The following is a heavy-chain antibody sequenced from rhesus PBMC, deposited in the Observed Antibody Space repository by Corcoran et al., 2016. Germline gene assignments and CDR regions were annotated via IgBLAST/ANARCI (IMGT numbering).Heavy chain of an antibody. CDR2: VDPEDCEA. CDR3: ATWTGDSSGSGGSDY. D-gene: IGHD6-13*01. Sequence: EVQLVQSGAEVKKPGASVKISGKASGYTFTDYYLHWVRQAPGKGLEWIGRVDPEDCEAIHAQKFQDRVTITADTSTDTAYMELSSLRSEDTAVYYCATWTGDSSGSGGSDYWGQGVLVTVSS. V-gene: IGHV1-111*02. CDR1: GYTFTDYY. J-gene: IGHJ4*01.